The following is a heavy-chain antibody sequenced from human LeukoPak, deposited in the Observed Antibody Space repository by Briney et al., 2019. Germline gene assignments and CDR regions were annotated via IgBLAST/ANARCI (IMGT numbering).Heavy chain of an antibody. CDR3: ARNLGPRGVWSGDYWYYFDS. Sequence: ASVKVSCKASGYTFTDYYIHWVRQAPGQGLEWMGWINTKSGGTRYAQNFQGGVTMTRDTSISTAYMELSRLRSDDTAFYYCARNLGPRGVWSGDYWYYFDSWGQGTLVTVSS. CDR2: INTKSGGT. J-gene: IGHJ4*02. V-gene: IGHV1-2*02. D-gene: IGHD3-3*01. CDR1: GYTFTDYY.